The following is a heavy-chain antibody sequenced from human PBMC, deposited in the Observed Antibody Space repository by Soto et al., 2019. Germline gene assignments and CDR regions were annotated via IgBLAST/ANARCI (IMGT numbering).Heavy chain of an antibody. D-gene: IGHD3-10*01. Sequence: GGTLRLSCAASGFTFSDYYMTWIRQAPGEGLELVSFISSSSGYTTYADSVMGRFTISRGNAKNSLYLQMNSLRAEDTAVYYCARDRYGNNYRSAHPPDFWGQGTLGTVS. J-gene: IGHJ4*02. CDR2: ISSSSGYT. CDR3: ARDRYGNNYRSAHPPDF. CDR1: GFTFSDYY. V-gene: IGHV3-11*06.